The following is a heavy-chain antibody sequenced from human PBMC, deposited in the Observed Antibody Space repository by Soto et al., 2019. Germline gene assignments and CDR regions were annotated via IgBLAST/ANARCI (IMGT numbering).Heavy chain of an antibody. CDR1: GGSFSGYY. J-gene: IGHJ6*02. Sequence: SETLPLTCAVYGGSFSGYYWSWIRQPPGKGLEWIGEINHSGSTNYNPSLKSRVTISVDTSKNQFSLKLSSVTAADTAVYYCARRGSGSGSSTMVRGVIKGPYYYYYGMDVWGQGTTVTVSS. CDR3: ARRGSGSGSSTMVRGVIKGPYYYYYGMDV. CDR2: INHSGST. D-gene: IGHD3-10*01. V-gene: IGHV4-34*01.